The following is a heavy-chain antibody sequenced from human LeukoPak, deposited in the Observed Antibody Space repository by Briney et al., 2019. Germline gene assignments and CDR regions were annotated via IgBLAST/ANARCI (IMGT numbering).Heavy chain of an antibody. CDR2: INWNGGST. Sequence: GGSLRLSCAASGFTFDDYGMSWVRQAPGKGLEWVSGINWNGGSTGYADSVKGRFTISRDNAKNSLYLQMNSLRAEDTAVYYCVRANGAVAGTFWFDPWGQGTLVTVSS. D-gene: IGHD6-19*01. CDR3: VRANGAVAGTFWFDP. J-gene: IGHJ5*02. V-gene: IGHV3-20*04. CDR1: GFTFDDYG.